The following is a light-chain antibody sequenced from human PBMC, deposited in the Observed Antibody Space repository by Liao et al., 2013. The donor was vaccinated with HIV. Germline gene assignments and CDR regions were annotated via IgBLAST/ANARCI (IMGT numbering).Light chain of an antibody. V-gene: IGLV3-21*01. J-gene: IGLJ3*02. CDR1: NIGSKS. Sequence: SYELTQPPSVSVAPGKTARITCGGNNIGSKSVHWYQQKPGQAPVLVIYYDSDRPSGIPERFSGSNSGSIATLTVSGTQAMDEGDYYCQAWDSSNVVFGGGTTLTIL. CDR3: QAWDSSNVV. CDR2: YDS.